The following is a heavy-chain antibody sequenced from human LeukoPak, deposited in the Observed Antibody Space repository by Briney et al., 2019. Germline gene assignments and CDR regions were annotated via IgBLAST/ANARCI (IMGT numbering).Heavy chain of an antibody. CDR1: GDSVSSNSVT. V-gene: IGHV6-1*01. CDR3: GRRLTQYDCFDP. Sequence: SQTLSLTCAISGDSVSSNSVTWNWSRQSQSRALECLGRTYYRSTWYNDYAVSVRGRITVNPDTSKNQFSLHLNSVTPEDTAVYYCGRRLTQYDCFDPWGQGILVTVSS. D-gene: IGHD2-2*01. J-gene: IGHJ5*02. CDR2: TYYRSTWYN.